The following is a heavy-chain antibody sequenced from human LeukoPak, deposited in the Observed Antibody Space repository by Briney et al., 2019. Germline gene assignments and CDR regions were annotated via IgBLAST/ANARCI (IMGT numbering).Heavy chain of an antibody. CDR2: ISAYNGNT. Sequence: ASVKVSCKASGYTFTSYGISWVRQAPGQGLERMGWISAYNGNTNYAQKLQGRVTMTTDTSTSTAYMELRSLRSDDTAVYYCARVEIVVVPGGMPNFNYYMDVWGKGTTVTVSS. CDR1: GYTFTSYG. J-gene: IGHJ6*03. V-gene: IGHV1-18*01. D-gene: IGHD2-2*03. CDR3: ARVEIVVVPGGMPNFNYYMDV.